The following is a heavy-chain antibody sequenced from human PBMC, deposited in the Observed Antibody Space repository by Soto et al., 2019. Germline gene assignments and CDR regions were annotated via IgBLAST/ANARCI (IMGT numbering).Heavy chain of an antibody. CDR2: ISGSGAST. J-gene: IGHJ6*02. V-gene: IGHV3-23*01. Sequence: GGSLRLSCAASGFTFSSYAMSWVRQAPGKGLEWVSAISGSGASTYYADSVKGRFTISRDNSKNTLYLQMNSLRAEDTAVYYCAKRFNLYDFWSGYYPNYYYYGMDVWGQVTTVTVSS. CDR3: AKRFNLYDFWSGYYPNYYYYGMDV. CDR1: GFTFSSYA. D-gene: IGHD3-3*01.